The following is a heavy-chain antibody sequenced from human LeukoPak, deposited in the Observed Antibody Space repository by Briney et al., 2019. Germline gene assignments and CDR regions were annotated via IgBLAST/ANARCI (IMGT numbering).Heavy chain of an antibody. CDR3: ARDWDTAMVWWFDP. J-gene: IGHJ5*02. CDR2: IYTSGST. V-gene: IGHV4-61*02. CDR1: GGSISSGSYY. D-gene: IGHD5-18*01. Sequence: SETLSVTCTVSGGSISSGSYYWSWIRQPAGKGLEWIGRIYTSGSTNYNPSHKSRVTISVGTSKTQCSLKLSSVTAADTAVYYCARDWDTAMVWWFDPWGQGTLVTVSS.